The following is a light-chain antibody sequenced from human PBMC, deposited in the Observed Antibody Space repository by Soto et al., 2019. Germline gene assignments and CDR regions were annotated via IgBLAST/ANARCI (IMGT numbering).Light chain of an antibody. CDR3: RQYGSSAYT. J-gene: IGKJ2*01. Sequence: EIVLTQSPATLSLSPGERATLSCGASQSVSSSYLAWYQQKPGLAPRLRMYDASSRATGIPDRFSGSGSETDFTLPISRLDPEAVAVYYGRQYGSSAYTFGQRLKLEIK. V-gene: IGKV3D-20*01. CDR2: DAS. CDR1: QSVSSSY.